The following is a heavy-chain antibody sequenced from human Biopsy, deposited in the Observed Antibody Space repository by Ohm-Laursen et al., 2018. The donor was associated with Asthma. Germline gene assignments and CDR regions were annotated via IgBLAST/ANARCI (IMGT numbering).Heavy chain of an antibody. D-gene: IGHD3-22*01. Sequence: GSLRLSCTASGFAVSRDYMFWVRQAPGKGLEWVSVIYSGGTSHTADSVRGRFTISRDYSKNTLCLQMHSPRAEDTAVYYCARGDSSNWSHYYFDYWGQGTLVTVSS. V-gene: IGHV3-53*01. CDR3: ARGDSSNWSHYYFDY. J-gene: IGHJ4*02. CDR1: GFAVSRDY. CDR2: IYSGGTS.